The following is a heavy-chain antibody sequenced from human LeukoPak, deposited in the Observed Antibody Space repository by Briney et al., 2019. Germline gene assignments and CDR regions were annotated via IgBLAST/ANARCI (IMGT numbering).Heavy chain of an antibody. J-gene: IGHJ4*02. CDR2: ISAYNGNT. CDR3: AREVPYDSSRYYQPFDY. CDR1: GYTFTSNY. V-gene: IGHV1-18*04. Sequence: GASVKVSCKAFGYTFTSNYMHWVRQAPGQGLEWMGWISAYNGNTNYAQKLQGRVTMATDTSTSTAYMELRSLRSDDTAVYYCAREVPYDSSRYYQPFDYWGQGTLVTVSS. D-gene: IGHD3-22*01.